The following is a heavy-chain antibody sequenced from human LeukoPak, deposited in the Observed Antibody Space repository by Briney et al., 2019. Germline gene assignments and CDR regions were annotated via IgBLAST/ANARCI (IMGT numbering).Heavy chain of an antibody. D-gene: IGHD4-11*01. CDR3: TTDHQTTVSPYYYYYYMDV. CDR2: TRNKANSYTT. CDR1: GFTFSDHY. J-gene: IGHJ6*03. Sequence: GGSLRLSCAASGFTFSDHYMDWVRQAPGKGLEWVGRTRNKANSYTTEYAASVKGRFTISRDDSKNSLYLQMNSLKTEDTAVYYCTTDHQTTVSPYYYYYYMDVWGKGTTVTVSS. V-gene: IGHV3-72*01.